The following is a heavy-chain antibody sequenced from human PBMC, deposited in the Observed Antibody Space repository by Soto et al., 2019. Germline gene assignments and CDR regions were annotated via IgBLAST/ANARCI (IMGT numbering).Heavy chain of an antibody. CDR1: GYTFTSYD. J-gene: IGHJ1*01. V-gene: IGHV1-8*01. D-gene: IGHD2-15*01. CDR2: MNPNRGNT. CDR3: AIYCSGGSCYSRYFQH. Sequence: QVQLVQSGAEVKKPGASVKVSCKASGYTFTSYDINWVRQATGQGLEWMGWMNPNRGNTGYAQKFQGRVTMTRNTSISTAYMELSSLRSEDTAVYYCAIYCSGGSCYSRYFQHWGQGTLVTVSS.